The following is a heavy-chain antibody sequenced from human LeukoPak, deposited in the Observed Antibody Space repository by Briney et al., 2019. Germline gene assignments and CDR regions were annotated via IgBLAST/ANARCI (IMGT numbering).Heavy chain of an antibody. CDR3: ARDHRGPAATHNWFDP. V-gene: IGHV3-53*01. CDR2: IYSGGST. J-gene: IGHJ5*02. Sequence: GGSLRLSCAASGFTVSSNYMSWVRQAPGKGREWGSVIYSGGSTYYADSVKGRLTISRHNSKNTLYLQMNSLRAEDTAVYYCARDHRGPAATHNWFDPWGQGTLVTVSS. D-gene: IGHD2-2*01. CDR1: GFTVSSNY.